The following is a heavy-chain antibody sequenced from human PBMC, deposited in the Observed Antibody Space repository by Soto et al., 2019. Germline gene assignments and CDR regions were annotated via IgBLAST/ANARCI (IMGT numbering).Heavy chain of an antibody. CDR3: AHVPISIAVAYPEYFQH. CDR1: GFSLSTSGVG. D-gene: IGHD6-19*01. Sequence: QITLKESGPTLVKPTQTLTLTCTFSGFSLSTSGVGVGWIRQPPGKALEWLALIYWDDDKRYSPSLKSRLTITKDTSKNQVVLTMTNMDPVDTATYYCAHVPISIAVAYPEYFQHWGQGTLVTVSS. J-gene: IGHJ1*01. CDR2: IYWDDDK. V-gene: IGHV2-5*02.